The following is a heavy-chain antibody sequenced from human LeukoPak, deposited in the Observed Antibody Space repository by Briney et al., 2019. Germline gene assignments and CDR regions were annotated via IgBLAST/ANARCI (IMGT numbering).Heavy chain of an antibody. J-gene: IGHJ5*02. CDR2: IYYSGST. Sequence: SETLSLTCTVSGGSISSSSYYWGWIRQPPGKGLEWIGSIYYSGSTYYNPSLKSRVTISVDTSKNQFSLKLSSVTAADTAVYYCARVVFGITIFGVVINNWLDPWGQGTLVTVSS. D-gene: IGHD3-3*01. CDR3: ARVVFGITIFGVVINNWLDP. V-gene: IGHV4-39*07. CDR1: GGSISSSSYY.